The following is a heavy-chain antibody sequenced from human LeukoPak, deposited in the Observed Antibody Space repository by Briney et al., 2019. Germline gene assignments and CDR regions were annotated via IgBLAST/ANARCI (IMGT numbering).Heavy chain of an antibody. J-gene: IGHJ6*02. CDR2: ISSRSSYR. Sequence: GGSLRLSCAASGFTFSSYSMNWVRQAPGKGLEWVSSISSRSSYRYYADSVKGRFTISRDNSKNTLYLQMNSLRAEDTAVYYCAKEYCSSTSCYIYYYYGMDVWGQGTTVTVSS. CDR3: AKEYCSSTSCYIYYYYGMDV. CDR1: GFTFSSYS. D-gene: IGHD2-2*02. V-gene: IGHV3-21*04.